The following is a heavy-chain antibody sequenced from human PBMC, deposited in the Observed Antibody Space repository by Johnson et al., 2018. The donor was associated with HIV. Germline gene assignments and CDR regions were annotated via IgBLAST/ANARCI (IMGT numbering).Heavy chain of an antibody. CDR1: GFIVSSNY. V-gene: IGHV3-66*01. Sequence: VQLVESGGGLVQPGGSLRLSCAASGFIVSSNYMSWVRQAPGKGLEWVSVIYSGGSTYYADSVKGRFTISRDNSTNTLYLQMNSLRAEDTAVYYCARGSSSWIHDAFDIWGQGTMGTVSS. CDR3: ARGSSSWIHDAFDI. CDR2: IYSGGST. J-gene: IGHJ3*02. D-gene: IGHD6-13*01.